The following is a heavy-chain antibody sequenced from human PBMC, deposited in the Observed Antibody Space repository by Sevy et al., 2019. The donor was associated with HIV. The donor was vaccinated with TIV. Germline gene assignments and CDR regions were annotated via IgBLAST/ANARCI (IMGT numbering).Heavy chain of an antibody. CDR3: VRADRAIASHFDY. D-gene: IGHD3-22*01. CDR2: FDRTDIT. Sequence: GGSLRLSCEASGFTLSSYTMNWVLQSPEKGLEWVATFDRTDITHYADSVKGRFIISRDTANNSLFLQMNSLRDDDTAMYFCVRADRAIASHFDYWGRGTLVTVSS. V-gene: IGHV3-48*02. CDR1: GFTLSSYT. J-gene: IGHJ4*02.